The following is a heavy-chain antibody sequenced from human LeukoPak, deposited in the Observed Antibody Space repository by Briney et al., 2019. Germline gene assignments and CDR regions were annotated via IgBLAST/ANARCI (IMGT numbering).Heavy chain of an antibody. Sequence: GGSLRLSCAASEFIFSRYAMHWIRQAPGKGLEWVSSISSSGNNVFYADSVKGRFTISRDNAKNSLYLQMDSLRAEDTALYFCARERKEWEVLQDYWGQGTLVTVSS. CDR2: ISSSGNNV. J-gene: IGHJ4*02. CDR3: ARERKEWEVLQDY. D-gene: IGHD1-26*01. CDR1: EFIFSRYA. V-gene: IGHV3-21*04.